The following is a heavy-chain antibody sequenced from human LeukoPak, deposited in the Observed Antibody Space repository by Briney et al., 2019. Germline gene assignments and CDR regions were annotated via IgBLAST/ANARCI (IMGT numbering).Heavy chain of an antibody. D-gene: IGHD3-9*01. V-gene: IGHV3-9*01. Sequence: PGRSLRLSCAASRFTFDDYAMHWVRQAPGKGLEWVSGISWNSGSIGYADSVKGRFTISRDNAKNSLYLQMNSLRAEDTALYYCAKDITYYDILTGRGAFDIWGQGTMVTVSS. CDR1: RFTFDDYA. J-gene: IGHJ3*02. CDR3: AKDITYYDILTGRGAFDI. CDR2: ISWNSGSI.